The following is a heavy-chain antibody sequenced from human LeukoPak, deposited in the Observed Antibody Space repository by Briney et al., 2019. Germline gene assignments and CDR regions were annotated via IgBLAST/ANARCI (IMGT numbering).Heavy chain of an antibody. J-gene: IGHJ4*02. Sequence: SETLSLTCAVYGGSFSGYYWSWIRQPPGKGLEWIGEINHIGDTNYNPSLKSRVTISADTSKNQFSLKLSSVTAADTAVYYCARGNRRLGYYGSGSRLPFDYWGQGTLVTVSS. CDR1: GGSFSGYY. D-gene: IGHD3-10*01. CDR3: ARGNRRLGYYGSGSRLPFDY. V-gene: IGHV4-34*01. CDR2: INHIGDT.